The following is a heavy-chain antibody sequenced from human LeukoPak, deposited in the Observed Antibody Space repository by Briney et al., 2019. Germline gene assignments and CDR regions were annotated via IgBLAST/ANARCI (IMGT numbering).Heavy chain of an antibody. CDR2: IYYSGST. D-gene: IGHD5-12*01. Sequence: KPSETLSLTCTVSGGSISSGDYYWSWIRQPPGKGLEWIGYIYYSGSTYYNPSLKSRVTISVDTSKNQFSLKLSSVAAADTAVYYCARGVATTPHFDYWGQGTLVTVSS. CDR3: ARGVATTPHFDY. V-gene: IGHV4-30-4*01. CDR1: GGSISSGDYY. J-gene: IGHJ4*02.